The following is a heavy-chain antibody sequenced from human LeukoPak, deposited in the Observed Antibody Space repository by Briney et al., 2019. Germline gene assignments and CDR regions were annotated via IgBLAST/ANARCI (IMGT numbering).Heavy chain of an antibody. CDR1: GGSISSGSYY. CDR3: ARDRGLPNYYFDY. J-gene: IGHJ4*02. D-gene: IGHD3-10*01. Sequence: SQTLSLTCTVSGGSISSGSYYWSWIRQPAGKGLEWIGRIYTSGSTNYNPSLKSRVTISVDTSKNQFSLKLSSVTAADTAVYYCARDRGLPNYYFDYWGQGTLVTVSS. V-gene: IGHV4-61*02. CDR2: IYTSGST.